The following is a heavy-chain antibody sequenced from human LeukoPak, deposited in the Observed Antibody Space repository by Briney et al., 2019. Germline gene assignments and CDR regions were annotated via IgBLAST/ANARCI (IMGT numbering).Heavy chain of an antibody. CDR2: ISAYKGNK. CDR3: ARGGRSTNSSTRVWGPGGTWFDP. J-gene: IGHJ5*02. Sequence: APVKGSCKASGDTFTSYCTSWVRQAPGQGREWRGWISAYKGNKNYAQQRQGRLTMTKATSTRTAYMELSSLRSADTDAYYCARGGRSTNSSTRVWGPGGTWFDPWGQGPLVTVSS. CDR1: GDTFTSYC. V-gene: IGHV1-18*01. D-gene: IGHD2-2*01.